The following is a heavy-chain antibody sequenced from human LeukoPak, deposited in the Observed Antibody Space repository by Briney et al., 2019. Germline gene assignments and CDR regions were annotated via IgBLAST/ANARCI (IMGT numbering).Heavy chain of an antibody. Sequence: PSETLSLTCTVSGYSISSGYYWGWIRQPPGKGLEWIGYIYYSGSTNYNPSLKSRVTISVDTSKNQFSLKLTSVTAADTAVYYCARVSAADNDYWGQGTLVTVSS. D-gene: IGHD6-13*01. V-gene: IGHV4-61*01. J-gene: IGHJ4*02. CDR1: GYSISSGYY. CDR3: ARVSAADNDY. CDR2: IYYSGST.